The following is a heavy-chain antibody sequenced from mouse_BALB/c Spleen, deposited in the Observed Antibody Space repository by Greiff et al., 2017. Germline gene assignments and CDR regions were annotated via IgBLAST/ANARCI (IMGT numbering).Heavy chain of an antibody. CDR2: ISSGGST. CDR1: GFTFSSYA. J-gene: IGHJ4*01. D-gene: IGHD1-1*01. V-gene: IGHV5-6-5*01. CDR3: ARGGVYYYGSSLDYYAMDY. Sequence: EVKVVESGGGLVKPGGSLKLSCAASGFTFSSYAMSWVRQTPEKRLEWVASISSGGSTYYPDSVKGRFTISRDNARNILYLQMSSLRSEDTAMYYCARGGVYYYGSSLDYYAMDYWGQGTSVTVSS.